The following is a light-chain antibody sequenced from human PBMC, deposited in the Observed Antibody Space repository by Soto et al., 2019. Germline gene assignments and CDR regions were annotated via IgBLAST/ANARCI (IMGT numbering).Light chain of an antibody. J-gene: IGKJ1*01. V-gene: IGKV1-5*03. CDR3: QQYNSYLWT. Sequence: MAQSPSTLSRAVGGRVSITCGASQTISSWLAWYQQKPGKAPKLLIYKASSLESGVPSRFSGSGSGTEFTLTLSSLQPDDFATSYCQQYNSYLWTFGQGTKVDIK. CDR2: KAS. CDR1: QTISSW.